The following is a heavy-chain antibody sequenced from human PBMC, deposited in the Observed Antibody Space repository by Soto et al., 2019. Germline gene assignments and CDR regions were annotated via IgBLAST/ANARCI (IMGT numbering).Heavy chain of an antibody. Sequence: GGSLRLSCAASGFTFSSYAMSWVRQAPGKGLEWVSAISGSGGSTYYADSVKGRFTISRDNSKNTLYLQMNSLRAEDTAVYYCAKLFRAPAAGTLYFDYWGQGTLVTVSS. D-gene: IGHD6-13*01. CDR2: ISGSGGST. V-gene: IGHV3-23*01. CDR3: AKLFRAPAAGTLYFDY. J-gene: IGHJ4*02. CDR1: GFTFSSYA.